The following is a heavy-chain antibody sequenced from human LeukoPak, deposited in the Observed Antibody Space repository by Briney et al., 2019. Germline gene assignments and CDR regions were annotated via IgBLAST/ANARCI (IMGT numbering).Heavy chain of an antibody. D-gene: IGHD3-22*01. J-gene: IGHJ4*02. CDR1: GGSVTNTNYY. CDR3: ARVSGYYDY. Sequence: SETLSLTCTVSGGSVTNTNYYWAWIRQPPGEGLEWIGSVYHSGITYYTPSLKSRVSISVDTSRNHFSLKVTSVTAADTAVYYCARVSGYYDYWGQGTLVTVSS. CDR2: VYHSGIT. V-gene: IGHV4-39*07.